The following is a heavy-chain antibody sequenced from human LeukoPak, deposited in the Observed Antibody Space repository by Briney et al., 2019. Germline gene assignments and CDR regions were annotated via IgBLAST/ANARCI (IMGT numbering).Heavy chain of an antibody. CDR3: ARDRGASQLTDYFDY. D-gene: IGHD5-24*01. CDR1: GYTFTGYY. J-gene: IGHJ4*02. Sequence: ASVKVSCKASGYTFTGYYMHWLRQAPGQGLEWMGWINPNSGGTNYAQKFRGWVTMTRDTSISTAYMELGRLRSDDTAVYYCARDRGASQLTDYFDYWGQGTLVTVSS. CDR2: INPNSGGT. V-gene: IGHV1-2*04.